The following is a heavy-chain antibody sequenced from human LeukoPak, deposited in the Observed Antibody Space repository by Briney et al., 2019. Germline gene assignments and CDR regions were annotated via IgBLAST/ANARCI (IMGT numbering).Heavy chain of an antibody. Sequence: GASLKISCQGSGYNFTSYWIGWGRQLPGKGVEGMGIIYPGDSNTKYSPSFQGQVTISADKSNSTAYLQWSSMKASDTAMYYCARHTSGRLERRLDYWGQGTLVTVSS. V-gene: IGHV5-51*01. CDR2: IYPGDSNT. CDR3: ARHTSGRLERRLDY. J-gene: IGHJ4*02. D-gene: IGHD1-1*01. CDR1: GYNFTSYW.